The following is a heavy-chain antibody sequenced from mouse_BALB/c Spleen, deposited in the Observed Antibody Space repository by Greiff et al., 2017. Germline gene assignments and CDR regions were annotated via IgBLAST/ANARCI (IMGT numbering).Heavy chain of an antibody. V-gene: IGHV1S22*01. CDR3: TRGGNYERSAMDY. J-gene: IGHJ4*01. D-gene: IGHD2-1*01. Sequence: LQQPGSELVRPGASVKLSCKASGYTFTSYWMHWVKQRHGQGLEWIGNIYPGSGSTNYDEKFKSKGTLTVDTSSSTAYMHLSSLTSEDSAVYYCTRGGNYERSAMDYWGQGTSVTVSS. CDR1: GYTFTSYW. CDR2: IYPGSGST.